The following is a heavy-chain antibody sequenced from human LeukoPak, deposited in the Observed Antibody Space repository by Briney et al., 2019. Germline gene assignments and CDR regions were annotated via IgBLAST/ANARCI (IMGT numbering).Heavy chain of an antibody. Sequence: GGSLRLSCASSGFTFGTYGMNWVRQAPEKGLEWVSYISSRSDSENYADSVKGRFTISRDNIRNLLYLQMNSLRAEDTAVYFCARDSTRILVLFDYWGQGTLVTISS. D-gene: IGHD2/OR15-2a*01. V-gene: IGHV3-48*01. CDR3: ARDSTRILVLFDY. CDR1: GFTFGTYG. CDR2: ISSRSDSE. J-gene: IGHJ4*02.